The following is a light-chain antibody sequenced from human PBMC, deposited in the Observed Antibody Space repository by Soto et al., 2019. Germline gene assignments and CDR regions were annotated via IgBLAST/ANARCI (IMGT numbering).Light chain of an antibody. CDR1: SRDVGNYNL. Sequence: QSALTQPASVSGSPGQSITISCTGTSRDVGNYNLVSWYQHHPGKAPKLMIYDVTKRPSGVSNRFSGSKSGNTASLTISGLQAEDEADYYCCSYAGTSTRYVFGTGTKVPVL. CDR2: DVT. CDR3: CSYAGTSTRYV. J-gene: IGLJ1*01. V-gene: IGLV2-23*02.